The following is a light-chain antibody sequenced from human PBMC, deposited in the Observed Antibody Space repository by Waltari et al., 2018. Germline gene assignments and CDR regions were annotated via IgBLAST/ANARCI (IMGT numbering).Light chain of an antibody. J-gene: IGKJ2*01. CDR3: QQAYSFPYT. CDR2: SAS. Sequence: SLTCRGSQGIGGCVAWYQQASGKAPKHLIFSASTLLSGVPLSVSGSGAGTDFTLTISNVQPGDCATYYCQQAYSFPYTFGQGTNLEIK. V-gene: IGKV1D-12*01. CDR1: QGIGGC.